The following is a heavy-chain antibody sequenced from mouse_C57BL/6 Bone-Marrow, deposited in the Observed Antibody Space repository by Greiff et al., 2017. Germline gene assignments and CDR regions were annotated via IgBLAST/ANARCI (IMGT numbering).Heavy chain of an antibody. D-gene: IGHD2-1*01. V-gene: IGHV1-69*01. Sequence: QVQLQQPGAELVMPGASVKLSCKASGYTFTSYWMHWVKQRPGQGLEWIGEIDPSDSYTNYNQKFKGKSTLTVDKSSSTAYMQLSSLTSEDSAVYYWAREGIYYGNSYYFDYWGQGTTLTVSS. J-gene: IGHJ2*01. CDR3: AREGIYYGNSYYFDY. CDR1: GYTFTSYW. CDR2: IDPSDSYT.